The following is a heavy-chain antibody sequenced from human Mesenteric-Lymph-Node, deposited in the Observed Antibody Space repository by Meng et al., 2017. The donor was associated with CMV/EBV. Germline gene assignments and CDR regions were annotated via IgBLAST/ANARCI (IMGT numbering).Heavy chain of an antibody. CDR2: IIPILGIA. D-gene: IGHD3/OR15-3a*01. J-gene: IGHJ4*02. V-gene: IGHV1-69*10. CDR3: AGIPPWTRDDY. Sequence: SVKVSCKASGGTFSSYAISWVRQAPGQGLEWMGGIIPILGIANYAQKFQGRVTITADKSTSTAYMELSSLRSEDAAVYYCAGIPPWTRDDYWGQGTLVTVSS. CDR1: GGTFSSYA.